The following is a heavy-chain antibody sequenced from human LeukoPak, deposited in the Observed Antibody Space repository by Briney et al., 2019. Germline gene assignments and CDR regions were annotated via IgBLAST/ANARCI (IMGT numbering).Heavy chain of an antibody. Sequence: GGSLRLSCAASGFIFSNDAMHWVRQAPGKGLGWVAFIWFDGSNKHYADSVKGRFTISRDNSEDTPYLQMNSLRAEDTAVYYCVRDPSGSGFAFDSWGQGALVTVSS. CDR3: VRDPSGSGFAFDS. J-gene: IGHJ4*02. D-gene: IGHD1-1*01. CDR2: IWFDGSNK. V-gene: IGHV3-33*01. CDR1: GFIFSNDA.